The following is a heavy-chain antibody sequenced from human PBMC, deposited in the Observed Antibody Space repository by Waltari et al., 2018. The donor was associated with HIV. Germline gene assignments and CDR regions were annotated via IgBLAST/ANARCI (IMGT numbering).Heavy chain of an antibody. J-gene: IGHJ4*02. CDR2: IDPKSGGT. Sequence: QVQLVQSGAEVKKPGASVKVSCKASGYTFAGYYIHWVRQAPGQGLEWMGWIDPKSGGTKYAQKFQGMVTMTRDTSISTAYMELSRLRSDDTAVYYCVRGTLTLDYWGQGTLVTVSS. CDR3: VRGTLTLDY. D-gene: IGHD1-1*01. V-gene: IGHV1-2*02. CDR1: GYTFAGYY.